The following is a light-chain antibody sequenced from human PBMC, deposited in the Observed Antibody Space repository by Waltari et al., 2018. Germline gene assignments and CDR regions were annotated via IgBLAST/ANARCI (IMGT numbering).Light chain of an antibody. CDR2: GAS. Sequence: EVVMTQSPVTLSLSPGVRAPLSWWASQHVGTNVAWYQLKPGQAPRLLMYGASTRATGVPGRFSGSGSGTGFALTISSLQSEDSAVYYCQHYNNLPLTFGGGTKVEI. CDR1: QHVGTN. V-gene: IGKV3-15*01. J-gene: IGKJ4*01. CDR3: QHYNNLPLT.